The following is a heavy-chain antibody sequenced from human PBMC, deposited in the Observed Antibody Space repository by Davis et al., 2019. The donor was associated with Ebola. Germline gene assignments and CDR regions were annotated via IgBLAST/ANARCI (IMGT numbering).Heavy chain of an antibody. CDR1: GYTFTSYY. D-gene: IGHD6-13*01. CDR3: ARKIAAAGRMFRYYFDY. V-gene: IGHV1-46*01. Sequence: AASVKVSCKASGYTFTSYYIHWVRQAPGQGLEWMAILNPGSGSTTYARKFQGRVTMTRDTSTSTAYMELRSLRSDDTAVYYCARKIAAAGRMFRYYFDYWGQGTLVTVSS. CDR2: LNPGSGST. J-gene: IGHJ4*02.